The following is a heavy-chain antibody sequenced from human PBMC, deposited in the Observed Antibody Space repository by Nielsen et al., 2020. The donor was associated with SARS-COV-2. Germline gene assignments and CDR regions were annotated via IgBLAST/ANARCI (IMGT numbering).Heavy chain of an antibody. CDR1: GGSISSGGYY. CDR2: IYHSGST. CDR3: ARHSPGGAFDI. J-gene: IGHJ3*02. D-gene: IGHD3-16*01. V-gene: IGHV4-30-2*01. Sequence: SETLSLTCTVSGGSISSGGYYWSWIRQHPGKGLERIGYIYHSGSTHYNPSLKSRVTISVDRSKNQFSLKLSSVTAADTAVYYCARHSPGGAFDIWGQGTMVTVSS.